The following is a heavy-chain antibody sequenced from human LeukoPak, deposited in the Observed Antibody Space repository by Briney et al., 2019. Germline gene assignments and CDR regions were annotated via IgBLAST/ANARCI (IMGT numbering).Heavy chain of an antibody. CDR3: AIPGGPDYGVDY. CDR1: GYTFTDYY. D-gene: IGHD4-17*01. Sequence: ASVKVSCKVSGYTFTDYYMHWVQQAPGIGLEWMGLVDPEDGETIYAEKFQGRVTITADTSTDTAYMELSSLRSEDTAVYYCAIPGGPDYGVDYWGKGTLVTVSS. V-gene: IGHV1-69-2*01. CDR2: VDPEDGET. J-gene: IGHJ4*02.